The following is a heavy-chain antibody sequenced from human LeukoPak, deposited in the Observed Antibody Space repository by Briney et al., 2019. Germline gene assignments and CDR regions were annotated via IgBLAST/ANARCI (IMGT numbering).Heavy chain of an antibody. Sequence: QAGGSLRLSCAASGFTFDDYTMHWVRQAPGKGLEWVSLISWDGGSRYYADSVKGRFTISRDNSKNSLYLQMNSLRAEDTAVYYCAKDRSSSGWYSDYWGQGTLVTVSS. CDR3: AKDRSSSGWYSDY. D-gene: IGHD6-19*01. CDR2: ISWDGGSR. CDR1: GFTFDDYT. J-gene: IGHJ4*02. V-gene: IGHV3-43*01.